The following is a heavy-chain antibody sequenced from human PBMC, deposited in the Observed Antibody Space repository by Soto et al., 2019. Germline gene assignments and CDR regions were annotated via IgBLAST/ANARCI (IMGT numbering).Heavy chain of an antibody. J-gene: IGHJ6*03. D-gene: IGHD2-2*01. CDR1: GGSISSYY. CDR3: VAHVVPAAKYYYYYYYMDD. Sequence: SETLSLTCTVSGGSISSYYWSWIRQPPGKGLEWIGYIYYSGSTNYNPSLKSRVTISVDTSKNQFSLKLSSVTAADTAVYYCVAHVVPAAKYYYYYYYMDDWGKGTTVTVSS. CDR2: IYYSGST. V-gene: IGHV4-59*08.